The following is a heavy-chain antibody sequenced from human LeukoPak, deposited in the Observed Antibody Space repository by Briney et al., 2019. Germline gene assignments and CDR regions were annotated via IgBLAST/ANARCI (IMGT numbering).Heavy chain of an antibody. Sequence: GGSLRLSCAASGFTFSSYWMHWVRQAPGKGPVWVSRINSDGTGTMYADSVKGRFTISRDNAKNTLYLQMNSLSAEDTAMYYCTTYYDSGPSKDWGQGTLVTVSS. D-gene: IGHD3-22*01. V-gene: IGHV3-74*03. J-gene: IGHJ4*02. CDR1: GFTFSSYW. CDR3: TTYYDSGPSKD. CDR2: INSDGTGT.